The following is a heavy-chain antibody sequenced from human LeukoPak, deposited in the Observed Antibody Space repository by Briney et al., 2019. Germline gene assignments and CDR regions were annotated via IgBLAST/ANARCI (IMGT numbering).Heavy chain of an antibody. CDR2: IYYSGST. J-gene: IGHJ3*02. CDR1: GGSISSGGYY. Sequence: SETLSLTCTVSGGSISSGGYYWSWIRQHPGKGLEWIGYIYYSGSTYYNPSLKSRVTISVDTSKNQFSLKLSSVTAADTAVYYCARDPAKKLRFLGWLWVGAFDIWGQGTMVTVSS. V-gene: IGHV4-31*03. D-gene: IGHD3-3*01. CDR3: ARDPAKKLRFLGWLWVGAFDI.